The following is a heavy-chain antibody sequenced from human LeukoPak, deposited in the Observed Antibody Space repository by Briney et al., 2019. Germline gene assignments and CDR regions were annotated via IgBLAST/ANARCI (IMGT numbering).Heavy chain of an antibody. CDR3: ARDGYGSGKGFFDY. Sequence: ASVKVSCKTSGYTFTNHGITWVRQAPGQGLEWMGWISAFDGNTNSAQKFQGRVTMTTDTSSSTAYMELRSLTSDDTAVYYCARDGYGSGKGFFDYWGQGTLVTVSS. V-gene: IGHV1-18*01. D-gene: IGHD3-10*01. CDR2: ISAFDGNT. CDR1: GYTFTNHG. J-gene: IGHJ4*02.